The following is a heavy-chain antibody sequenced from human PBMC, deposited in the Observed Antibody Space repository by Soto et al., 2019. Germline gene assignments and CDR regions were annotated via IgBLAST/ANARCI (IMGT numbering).Heavy chain of an antibody. D-gene: IGHD3-9*01. V-gene: IGHV3-23*01. CDR1: GFTFSSYA. CDR3: AKDAKYDILTGYYGGFDY. CDR2: ISGSGGST. Sequence: EVQLLESGGGLVQPGGSMRLSCAASGFTFSSYAMSWVRQAPGKGLEWVSAISGSGGSTYYADSVKGRFTISRDNSKNTLYLQMNSLRAEDTAVYYCAKDAKYDILTGYYGGFDYWGQGTLVTVSS. J-gene: IGHJ4*02.